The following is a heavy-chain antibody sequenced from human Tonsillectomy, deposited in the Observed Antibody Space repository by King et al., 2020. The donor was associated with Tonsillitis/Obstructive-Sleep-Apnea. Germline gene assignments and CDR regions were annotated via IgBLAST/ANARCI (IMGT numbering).Heavy chain of an antibody. V-gene: IGHV4-59*01. CDR1: GGSISTYY. Sequence: VQLQESGPGLVKPSETLSLTCTVSGGSISTYYWSWIRQPPGKGLEWIGYIYYSGSTNYNPSLKSRVTISVDTSKNQFSLKLSSVIAADTAVYYCASAIGYCSGGSCYWYFDLWGRGTLVTVSS. J-gene: IGHJ2*01. CDR2: IYYSGST. CDR3: ASAIGYCSGGSCYWYFDL. D-gene: IGHD2-15*01.